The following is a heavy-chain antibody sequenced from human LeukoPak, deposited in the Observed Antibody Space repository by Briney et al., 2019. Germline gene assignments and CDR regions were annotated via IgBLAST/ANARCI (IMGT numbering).Heavy chain of an antibody. CDR1: GYTFTTYY. J-gene: IGHJ5*02. Sequence: ASVKVSCKASGYTFTTYYMHWVRQAPGQGLERMGIINPSGGSATYAQKFQGRVTMTRDTSTTTAYMELSSLRSEDTAVYYCAREFGGFDPWGQGTLVTVSS. CDR2: INPSGGSA. V-gene: IGHV1-46*01. D-gene: IGHD3-16*01. CDR3: AREFGGFDP.